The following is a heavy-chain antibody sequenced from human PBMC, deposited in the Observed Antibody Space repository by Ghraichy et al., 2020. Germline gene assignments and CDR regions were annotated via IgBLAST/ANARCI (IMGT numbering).Heavy chain of an antibody. CDR1: GGSFSGYY. CDR3: ARNLGGLPPGGY. CDR2: INHSGST. V-gene: IGHV4-34*01. J-gene: IGHJ4*02. Sequence: SETLSLTCAVYGGSFSGYYWSWIRQPPGKGLEWIGEINHSGSTNHNPSLKSRVTISVDTSKNQFSLKLTSVTATDTAVYYCARNLGGLPPGGYWGQGTLVIVSS. D-gene: IGHD4-23*01.